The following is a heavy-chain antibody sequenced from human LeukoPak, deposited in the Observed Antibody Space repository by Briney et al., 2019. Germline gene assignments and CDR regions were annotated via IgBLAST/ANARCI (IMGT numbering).Heavy chain of an antibody. D-gene: IGHD2-2*02. V-gene: IGHV3-48*01. CDR3: ARRYCSSTSCYTGVFDY. Sequence: GGSLRLSCAASGFTFSSYSMNWVRQAPGKGLEWVSYISSSSSTIYYADSVKGRFTISRDNAKNSLYLQMNSLRAEDTAVYYCARRYCSSTSCYTGVFDYWGQGTLVTVSS. J-gene: IGHJ4*02. CDR2: ISSSSSTI. CDR1: GFTFSSYS.